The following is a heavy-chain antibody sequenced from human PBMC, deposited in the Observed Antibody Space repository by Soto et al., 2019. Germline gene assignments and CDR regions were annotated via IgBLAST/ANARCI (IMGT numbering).Heavy chain of an antibody. CDR1: GGSVSSSSFY. D-gene: IGHD2-21*01. CDR2: LYYSGNT. V-gene: IGHV4-39*01. Sequence: VTLSLTCNVSGGSVSSSSFYWAWIRQPPGKGLEWIGSLYYSGNTYYNPSLKSRLIISVDMSKNQFSLKLSSVTAADTAVYYCPSSPSLIEFNRKYYYGMDVWGQGTTVTVS. CDR3: PSSPSLIEFNRKYYYGMDV. J-gene: IGHJ6*02.